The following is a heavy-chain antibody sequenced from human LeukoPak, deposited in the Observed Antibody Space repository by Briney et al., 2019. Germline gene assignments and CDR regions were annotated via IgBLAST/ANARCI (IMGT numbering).Heavy chain of an antibody. J-gene: IGHJ4*02. Sequence: GGSLRLSCVASGFTLSNYAMSWVRQAPGKGLEWVSVIYSDGGTYYSDYVKGRFTISRDYSKNTLYLQMSSLRVEDTAVYYCAKDSKGPAFWGQGTLVTDSS. V-gene: IGHV3-23*03. CDR3: AKDSKGPAF. D-gene: IGHD2-15*01. CDR2: IYSDGGT. CDR1: GFTLSNYA.